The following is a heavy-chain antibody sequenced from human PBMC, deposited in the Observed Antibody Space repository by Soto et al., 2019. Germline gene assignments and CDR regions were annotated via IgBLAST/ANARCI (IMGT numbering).Heavy chain of an antibody. CDR2: INPNSGGT. D-gene: IGHD6-6*01. V-gene: IGHV1-2*04. CDR3: ARSIYSSSPPFDY. J-gene: IGHJ4*02. CDR1: GYTFTGYY. Sequence: ASVKVSCKASGYTFTGYYMHWVRQAHGQGLEWMGWINPNSGGTNYAQKFQGWVTMTRDTSISTAYMELSRLRSDDTAVYYCARSIYSSSPPFDYWGQGTLVTVSS.